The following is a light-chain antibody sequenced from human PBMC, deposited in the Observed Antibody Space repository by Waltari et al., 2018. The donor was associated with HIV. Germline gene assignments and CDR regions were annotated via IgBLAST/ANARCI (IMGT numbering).Light chain of an antibody. CDR2: SND. CDR1: SSNIRSNT. J-gene: IGLJ3*02. Sequence: QSVLTQPPSASGTPGQRVTISCSGSSSNIRSNTFSWSQQPPGTAPTLLIYSNDQRPSGVPDRFSGSKSGTSASLAISGLQSEDEADYYCAAWDDSLNGWVFGGGTKLTVL. V-gene: IGLV1-44*01. CDR3: AAWDDSLNGWV.